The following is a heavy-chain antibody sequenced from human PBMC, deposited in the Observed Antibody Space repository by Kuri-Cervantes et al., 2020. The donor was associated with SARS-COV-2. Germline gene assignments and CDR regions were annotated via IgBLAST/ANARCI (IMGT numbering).Heavy chain of an antibody. CDR2: IWYDGSNK. CDR1: GFTFSSYG. D-gene: IGHD5-12*01. CDR3: AREYSGYDSSWFDS. Sequence: LSLTCAASGFTFSSYGMHWVRQAPGKGLEWVAVIWYDGSNKYYADSVKGRFTISRDNSKNTLYLQMNSLRAEDTAVYYCAREYSGYDSSWFDSWGQGTLVTVYS. V-gene: IGHV3-33*01. J-gene: IGHJ5*01.